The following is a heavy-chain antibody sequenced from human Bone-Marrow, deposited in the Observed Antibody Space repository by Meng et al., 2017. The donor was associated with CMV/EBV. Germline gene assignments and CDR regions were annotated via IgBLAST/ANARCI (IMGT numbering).Heavy chain of an antibody. V-gene: IGHV5-51*01. CDR2: IYPGDSDT. Sequence: GESLKISCKGSGYSYTNYWIGWVRQMPGKGLEWMGIIYPGDSDTRYSPSFRGQVDISADKSINTAYLQLRSLKASDTAMYYCARHNGWTTNYFDYWGQGTLVTVSS. CDR1: GYSYTNYW. CDR3: ARHNGWTTNYFDY. J-gene: IGHJ4*02. D-gene: IGHD4-17*01.